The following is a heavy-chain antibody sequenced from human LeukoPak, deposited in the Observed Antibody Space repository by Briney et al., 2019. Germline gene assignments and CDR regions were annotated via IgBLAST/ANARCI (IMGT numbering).Heavy chain of an antibody. Sequence: SETLSLTCAVSGGSIFSSNWWSWVRQPPGKGLEWIGEIYHSGSTNYNPSLKSRVTISVDKSKNQFSLKLSSVTAADTAVYYCARREYYYDSSGYYSHYYYYYGMDVWGQGTTVTVSS. CDR3: ARREYYYDSSGYYSHYYYYYGMDV. J-gene: IGHJ6*02. V-gene: IGHV4-4*02. CDR2: IYHSGST. CDR1: GGSIFSSNW. D-gene: IGHD3-22*01.